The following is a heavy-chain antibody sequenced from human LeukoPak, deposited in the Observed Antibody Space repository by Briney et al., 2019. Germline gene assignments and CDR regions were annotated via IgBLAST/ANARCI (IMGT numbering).Heavy chain of an antibody. Sequence: GRSLRLSCAASGFTIDDYGMSWVRQAPGKGLEWVSGINWNGGSTGYADSVKGRFTISRDNAKNSLYLQMNSLRAEDTALYHCAREPRPSPYYYYYMDVWGKGTTVTVSS. CDR2: INWNGGST. V-gene: IGHV3-20*01. CDR3: AREPRPSPYYYYYMDV. J-gene: IGHJ6*03. CDR1: GFTIDDYG.